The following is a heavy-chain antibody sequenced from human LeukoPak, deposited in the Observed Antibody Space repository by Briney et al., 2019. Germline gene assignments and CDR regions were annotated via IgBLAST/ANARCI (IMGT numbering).Heavy chain of an antibody. J-gene: IGHJ4*02. CDR2: MNPNSGHT. CDR1: GYTFTSYD. Sequence: ASVKVSCKASGYTFTSYDINWVPQAPGQGLEWMGWMNPNSGHTGYAQKFQGRVTMTRNTSISTAYMQLSSLRSEDPAGWYCTRAASYSSSGKTRKNYYFDYWGQGTLVTVSS. D-gene: IGHD6-13*01. CDR3: TRAASYSSSGKTRKNYYFDY. V-gene: IGHV1-8*01.